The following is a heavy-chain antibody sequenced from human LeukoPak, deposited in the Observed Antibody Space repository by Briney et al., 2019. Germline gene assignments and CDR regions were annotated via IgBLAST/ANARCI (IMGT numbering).Heavy chain of an antibody. CDR1: GGSISSNY. Sequence: SETLSLTCNVSGGSISSNYWSWIRQPPGKGLEWIGYIYYSGSTNYNPSLKSRVTISVDTSKNQFSLKLSSVTAADTAVYYCARTGGYIFRASKDYYYMDVWGKGTTVTVSS. D-gene: IGHD6-25*01. CDR3: ARTGGYIFRASKDYYYMDV. V-gene: IGHV4-59*01. CDR2: IYYSGST. J-gene: IGHJ6*03.